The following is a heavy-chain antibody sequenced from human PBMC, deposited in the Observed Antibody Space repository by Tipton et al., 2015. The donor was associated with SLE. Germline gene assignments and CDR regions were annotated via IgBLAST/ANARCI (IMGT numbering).Heavy chain of an antibody. Sequence: QSGAEVKKPGASVKVSCKASGYTLSSYGSIWLRQAPGQGLEWMGWISGYNGDTNYAQKFQGRLTMTTDTSTSTAYLEVRSLTSDDTAMYYCARRGEGDYFDYWGQGTLVTVSS. D-gene: IGHD2-21*01. CDR3: ARRGEGDYFDY. V-gene: IGHV1-18*01. CDR1: GYTLSSYG. CDR2: ISGYNGDT. J-gene: IGHJ4*02.